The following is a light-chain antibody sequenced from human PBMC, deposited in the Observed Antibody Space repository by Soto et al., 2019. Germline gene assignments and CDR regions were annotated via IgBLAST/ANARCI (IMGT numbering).Light chain of an antibody. CDR1: QSITNW. V-gene: IGKV1-5*01. Sequence: DIQMTQSPSTLSASVGDRVTITCRASQSITNWLAWYQQKPGKAPKILIYDASSLKSGVPSRFSGSGSGTEFTLTISSLQPDDFATYYCQHYKSYSEAFGQGTKVDIK. CDR2: DAS. J-gene: IGKJ1*01. CDR3: QHYKSYSEA.